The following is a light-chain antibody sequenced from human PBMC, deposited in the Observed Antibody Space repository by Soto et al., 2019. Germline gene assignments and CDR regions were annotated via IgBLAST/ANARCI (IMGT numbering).Light chain of an antibody. CDR3: MQPLQSWT. CDR2: LGS. V-gene: IGKV2-28*01. CDR1: QSLLQSNGYNY. Sequence: DIVMTQSPLSLPVTPGEPASISCRSSQSLLQSNGYNYLDWYLQKPGQSPQPLIYLGSNRASGVPDRFSGSGSGTDFTLKISRVEAEDVGVYYCMQPLQSWTFGQGTK. J-gene: IGKJ1*01.